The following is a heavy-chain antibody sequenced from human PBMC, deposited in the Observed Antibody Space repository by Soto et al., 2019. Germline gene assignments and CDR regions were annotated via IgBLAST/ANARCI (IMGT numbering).Heavy chain of an antibody. V-gene: IGHV4-4*07. J-gene: IGHJ5*02. D-gene: IGHD6-13*01. CDR3: ARWNRVPYGQQLVFVWFDP. CDR1: GRSVSSYY. CDR2: IYTSGST. Sequence: SETLSLGCTVSGRSVSSYYWSWIRQPAGKGLEWIGRIYTSGSTNYNPSLKSRVTMSVDTSKNQFSLKLSSVTAADTAVYYCARWNRVPYGQQLVFVWFDPWGQGTLVTVSS.